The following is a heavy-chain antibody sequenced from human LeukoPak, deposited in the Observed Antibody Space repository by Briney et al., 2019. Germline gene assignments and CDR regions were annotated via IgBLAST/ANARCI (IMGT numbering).Heavy chain of an antibody. CDR1: GGFISSGSYY. CDR2: IYTSGST. D-gene: IGHD3-16*02. V-gene: IGHV4-61*02. CDR3: ASSFMITFGGVIA. J-gene: IGHJ5*02. Sequence: SQTLSLTRTLSGGFISSGSYYWSWIRQPAGKGLEWIGRIYTSGSTNYNPSLKSRVTISVDTSKNQFSLKLSSLTAADTAVYYCASSFMITFGGVIAWGQGTLVTVSS.